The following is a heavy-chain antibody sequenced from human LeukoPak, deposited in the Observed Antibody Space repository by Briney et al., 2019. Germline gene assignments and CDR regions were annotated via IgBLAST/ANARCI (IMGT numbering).Heavy chain of an antibody. Sequence: GGSLRLSCAASGFTVSSNYMSWVRQAPGKGLEWVSVIYSGGSTYYADSVKGRFTISRDNSKNTLYLQMNSLRAEDTAVYYCARVSYDSSGYYSHYYYYYMDVWGKGTTVTVSS. J-gene: IGHJ6*03. D-gene: IGHD3-22*01. CDR1: GFTVSSNY. V-gene: IGHV3-66*01. CDR3: ARVSYDSSGYYSHYYYYYMDV. CDR2: IYSGGST.